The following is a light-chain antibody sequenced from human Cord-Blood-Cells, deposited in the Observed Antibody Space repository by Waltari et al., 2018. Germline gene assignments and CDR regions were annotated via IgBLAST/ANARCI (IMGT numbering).Light chain of an antibody. V-gene: IGKV1-5*03. J-gene: IGKJ4*01. CDR3: QQYNSYLT. CDR1: QSISSW. CDR2: KAS. Sequence: DIQMTQSPSTLSASVGDRVTSPCRASQSISSWLAWYQQKPGKAPKLLIYKASSLESGVPSRFSGSGSGTEFTLTISSLQPDDFATYYCQQYNSYLTFGGGTKVEIK.